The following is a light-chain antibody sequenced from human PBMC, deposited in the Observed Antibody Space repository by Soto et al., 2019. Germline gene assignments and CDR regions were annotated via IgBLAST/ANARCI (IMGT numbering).Light chain of an antibody. CDR1: QGISNY. CDR2: AAS. J-gene: IGKJ4*01. CDR3: QKYNSAPHT. Sequence: DIQMTQSPSSLSASVGDRVTITCRASQGISNYLAWYHQKPGGVPKLLIYAASTLQSGVPPRFSGSGSGTDFTLTISSLQPEDVATYYRQKYNSAPHTFGGGTKVEIK. V-gene: IGKV1-27*01.